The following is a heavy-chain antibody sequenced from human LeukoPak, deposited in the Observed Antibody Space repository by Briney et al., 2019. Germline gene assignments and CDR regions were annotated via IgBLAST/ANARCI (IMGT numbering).Heavy chain of an antibody. CDR1: GFTFSGYP. V-gene: IGHV3-30-3*01. CDR3: ATRRLDPDEYFDY. CDR2: ISYDGSNK. D-gene: IGHD5-18*01. Sequence: GGSLRLSCAASGFTFSGYPIHWVRQAPGKGLEGLAVISYDGSNKYYADSVKGRFTISRDNSKNTLYLQMNSLRAEDTAVYYCATRRLDPDEYFDYWGQGTLVTVSS. J-gene: IGHJ4*02.